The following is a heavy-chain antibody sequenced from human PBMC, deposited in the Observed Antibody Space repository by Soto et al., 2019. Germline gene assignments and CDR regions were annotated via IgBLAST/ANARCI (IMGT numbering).Heavy chain of an antibody. CDR3: ANDVGPYSSSWYKGYYFDY. D-gene: IGHD6-13*01. Sequence: GGSLRLSCAASGFTFISYGMHWVRQAPCKGLEWVAVISYDGSNKYYADSVKGRFTISRDNSKNTLYLQMNSLRAEDTAVYYCANDVGPYSSSWYKGYYFDYWGQGTLVTVSS. V-gene: IGHV3-30*18. CDR2: ISYDGSNK. J-gene: IGHJ4*02. CDR1: GFTFISYG.